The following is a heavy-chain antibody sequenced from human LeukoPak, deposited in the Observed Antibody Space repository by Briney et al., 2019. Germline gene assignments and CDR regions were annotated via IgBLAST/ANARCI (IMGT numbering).Heavy chain of an antibody. CDR3: ARSLGYSYGSDY. V-gene: IGHV1-8*02. D-gene: IGHD5-18*01. Sequence: EASVKVSFKASGYTFTSYYMHWVRQATGQGLEWMGWMNPNSGNTGYAQKFQGRVTMTRNTSISTAYMELSSLRSEDTAVYYCARSLGYSYGSDYWGQGTLVTVSS. CDR2: MNPNSGNT. J-gene: IGHJ4*02. CDR1: GYTFTSYY.